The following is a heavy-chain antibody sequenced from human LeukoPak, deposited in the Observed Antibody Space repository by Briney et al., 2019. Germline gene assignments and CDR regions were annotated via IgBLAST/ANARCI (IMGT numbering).Heavy chain of an antibody. CDR3: ARVPRGPNYYYYGMDV. CDR1: GYTFTSYG. Sequence: GASVKVSCKASGYTFTSYGISWVRQAPGQGLEWMGWISAYNGNTNYAQKLQGRVTMTRDTSISTAYMELSRLRSDDTAVYYCARVPRGPNYYYYGMDVWGQGTTVTVSS. J-gene: IGHJ6*02. V-gene: IGHV1-18*01. CDR2: ISAYNGNT.